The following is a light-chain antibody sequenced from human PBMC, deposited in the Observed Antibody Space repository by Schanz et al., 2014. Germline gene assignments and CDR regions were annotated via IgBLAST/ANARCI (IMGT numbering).Light chain of an antibody. CDR1: QSVSTN. CDR2: GAS. V-gene: IGKV3-15*01. J-gene: IGKJ2*01. Sequence: EMVMTQSPATLSVSPGERATLSCRASQSVSTNLAWYQQKPGQAPRLLIYGASTRATGIPARFSGSGSGTEFTLTISSLQSEDFAVYYCQQYNDWPTLFGQGTKLEIK. CDR3: QQYNDWPTL.